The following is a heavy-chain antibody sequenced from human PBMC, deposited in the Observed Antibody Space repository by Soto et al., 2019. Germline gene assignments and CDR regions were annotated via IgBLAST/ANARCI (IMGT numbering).Heavy chain of an antibody. CDR2: ISYDGSNK. CDR1: GFTFSSYG. V-gene: IGHV3-30*18. D-gene: IGHD6-19*01. Sequence: QVQLVESGGGVVQPGRSLRLSCAASGFTFSSYGMHWVRQAPGKGLEWVAVISYDGSNKYYADSVKGRFTISRDNSKNTLYLQMNSLRAEDTAVYYCAKDALKPGCGIAVVQYYYYGMDVWGQGTTVTVSS. CDR3: AKDALKPGCGIAVVQYYYYGMDV. J-gene: IGHJ6*02.